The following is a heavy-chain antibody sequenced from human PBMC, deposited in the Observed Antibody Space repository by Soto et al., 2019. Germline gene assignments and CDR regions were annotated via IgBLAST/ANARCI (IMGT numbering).Heavy chain of an antibody. CDR3: SKGKYSTSVRYLQH. J-gene: IGHJ1*01. V-gene: IGHV5-51*01. CDR1: GYTFANYW. Sequence: GQSLKISCESSGYTFANYWIGWGRQVPGQRPEWVAIIYPSDSRTIYSTSVQGQVTIYADKSISTAYLQWFSLTASDTAIYYCSKGKYSTSVRYLQHWGQGTPVTVSS. D-gene: IGHD6-6*01. CDR2: IYPSDSRT.